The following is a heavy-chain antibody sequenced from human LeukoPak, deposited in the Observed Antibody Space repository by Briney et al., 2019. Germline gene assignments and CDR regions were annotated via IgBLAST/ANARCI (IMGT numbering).Heavy chain of an antibody. CDR1: GGTSNNYA. CDR2: IIPFFGTA. J-gene: IGHJ3*02. V-gene: IGHV1-69*13. D-gene: IGHD4-17*01. CDR3: ARSGDYVRRGGDAFDI. Sequence: SVKVSCKAPGGTSNNYAISWVRQTPGQGLEWMGGIIPFFGTANYAQNFQGRVTITADESTSTAYMELSSLRSEDTAVYYCARSGDYVRRGGDAFDIRGQGTVVTVSS.